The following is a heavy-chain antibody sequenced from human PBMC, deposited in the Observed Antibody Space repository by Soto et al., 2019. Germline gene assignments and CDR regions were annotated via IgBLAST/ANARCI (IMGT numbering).Heavy chain of an antibody. CDR1: GGTFNTYP. Sequence: QVQLVQSGAAVKKPGSSVKVSCKASGGTFNTYPITWVRQAPGQGLEWVGVIVPIFNTSTYARKFRGRVTITADDSTTTAFMELSRLRSDDTAVYYCARSWLQSYYFDYWGQGTLVTVSS. CDR3: ARSWLQSYYFDY. D-gene: IGHD5-12*01. V-gene: IGHV1-69*01. J-gene: IGHJ4*02. CDR2: IVPIFNTS.